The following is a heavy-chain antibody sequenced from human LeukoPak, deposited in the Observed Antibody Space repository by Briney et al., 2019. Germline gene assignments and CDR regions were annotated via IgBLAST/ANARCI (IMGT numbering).Heavy chain of an antibody. V-gene: IGHV3-30*18. CDR3: AKESLSFFDS. CDR1: GFTFSSYG. J-gene: IGHJ4*02. D-gene: IGHD3-10*01. CDR2: ISSDVSYK. Sequence: GGSLRLSCAASGFTFSSYGMHWVRQAPGKGLEWVAVISSDVSYKYYADSVKGRFTISRDNSKNTLYLQMNSLRAEDTAVYYCAKESLSFFDSWGQGTLVTVSS.